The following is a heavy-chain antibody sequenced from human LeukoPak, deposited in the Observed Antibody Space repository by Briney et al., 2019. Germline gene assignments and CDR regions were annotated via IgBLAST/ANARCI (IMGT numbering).Heavy chain of an antibody. CDR3: VHNDILTGYSV. Sequence: GGSLTLSWVASGFTFSNYAMRWVRPAPGKGLEWVAAISVSGGSTYYADSVKGRFTISRDNSKNTLYLQMNSLRAEDTAVYYCVHNDILTGYSVWGQGTLVTVSS. V-gene: IGHV3-23*01. D-gene: IGHD3-9*01. CDR1: GFTFSNYA. J-gene: IGHJ4*02. CDR2: ISVSGGST.